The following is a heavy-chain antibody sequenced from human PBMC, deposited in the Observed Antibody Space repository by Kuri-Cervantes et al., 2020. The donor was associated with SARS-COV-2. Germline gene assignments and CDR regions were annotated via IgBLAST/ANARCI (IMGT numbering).Heavy chain of an antibody. CDR2: IYYSGST. Sequence: SCTVSGGSISSSSYYWGWIRQPPGKGLEWIGSIYYSGSTYYNPSLKSRVTISVDTSKNQFSLKLSSVTAADTAVYYCARDPTGYCSGGSCYLDSWFDPWGQGTLVTDSS. CDR3: ARDPTGYCSGGSCYLDSWFDP. J-gene: IGHJ5*02. V-gene: IGHV4-39*02. CDR1: GGSISSSSYY. D-gene: IGHD2-15*01.